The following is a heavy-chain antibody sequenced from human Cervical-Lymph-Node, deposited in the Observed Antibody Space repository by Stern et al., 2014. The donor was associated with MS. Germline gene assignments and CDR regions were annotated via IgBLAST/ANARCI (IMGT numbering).Heavy chain of an antibody. V-gene: IGHV4-61*02. CDR2: IYTTGST. Sequence: QVQLQESGPGLVKPSQTLSLTCTVSGGSVGSGSYDWSWIRQPAGKGLEGIGRIYTTGSTYYNPSLKSLAPLSIDTSKNHFSLKLTSVTAADTAVYYCARDKEDTNMAFRYFDNWGQGTLVTVSS. CDR1: GGSVGSGSYD. D-gene: IGHD5-18*01. CDR3: ARDKEDTNMAFRYFDN. J-gene: IGHJ4*02.